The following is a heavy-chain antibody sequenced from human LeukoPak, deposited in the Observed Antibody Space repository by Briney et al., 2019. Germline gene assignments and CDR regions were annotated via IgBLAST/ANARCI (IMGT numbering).Heavy chain of an antibody. D-gene: IGHD3-22*01. Sequence: GGSLRLSCAASGFTFSSYAMHWVRQAPGKGLEWVAVISYDGSNKYYADSVKGRFTISRDNSKNTLYLQMNSLRAEDTAVYYCARDDWRPVDTMIVVPGGFDPWGQGTLVTVSS. J-gene: IGHJ5*02. CDR3: ARDDWRPVDTMIVVPGGFDP. V-gene: IGHV3-30-3*01. CDR2: ISYDGSNK. CDR1: GFTFSSYA.